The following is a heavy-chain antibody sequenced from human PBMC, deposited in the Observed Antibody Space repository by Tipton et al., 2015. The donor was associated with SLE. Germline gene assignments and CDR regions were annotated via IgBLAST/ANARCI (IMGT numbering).Heavy chain of an antibody. CDR2: MYYSGST. J-gene: IGHJ4*02. CDR3: ARARVDLRLD. CDR1: GGSISSGGSISSGSYF. Sequence: TLSLTCTVSGGSISSGGSISSGSYFWGWIRQPPGKGLEWIGSMYYSGSTYYSPSLKSRVTISVDTSKNQFSLNLRSMTAADTAVYYCARARVDLRLDWGQGTLVTVSS. V-gene: IGHV4-39*07.